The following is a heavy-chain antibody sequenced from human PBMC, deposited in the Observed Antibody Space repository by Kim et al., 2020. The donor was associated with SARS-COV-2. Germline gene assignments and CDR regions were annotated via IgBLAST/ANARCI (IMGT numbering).Heavy chain of an antibody. Sequence: GGSLRLSCAASGFTFSSYAMSWVRQAPGKGLEWVSAISGSGGSTYYADSVKGRFTISRDNSKNTLYLQMNSLRAEDTAVYYCAKGYCSGGSCYSAILGAYYFDYWGQGTLVTVSS. CDR1: GFTFSSYA. J-gene: IGHJ4*02. CDR2: ISGSGGST. V-gene: IGHV3-23*01. CDR3: AKGYCSGGSCYSAILGAYYFDY. D-gene: IGHD2-15*01.